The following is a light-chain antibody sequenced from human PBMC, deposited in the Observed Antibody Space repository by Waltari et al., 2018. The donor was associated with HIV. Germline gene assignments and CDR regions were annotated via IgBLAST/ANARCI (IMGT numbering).Light chain of an antibody. J-gene: IGLJ3*02. CDR1: TWDIGTYDH. CDR2: AVN. V-gene: IGLV2-14*01. Sequence: QSALPQPDSVSGSPGQSITISCTGTTWDIGTYDHVSWYQQHPGKAPKLIIFAVNNRPSGISDRFSGSKSANVASLSISGLQAADEADYYCRSYSRTNTWVFGGGTRLTVL. CDR3: RSYSRTNTWV.